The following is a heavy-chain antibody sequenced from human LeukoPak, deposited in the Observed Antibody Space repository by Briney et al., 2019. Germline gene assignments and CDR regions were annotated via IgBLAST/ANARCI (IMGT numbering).Heavy chain of an antibody. CDR2: MTGSGGNT. CDR1: GFTLNTYA. D-gene: IGHD2-2*01. Sequence: PGGSLRLSCAASGFTLNTYAMSWVPQAPGKGLEWVSAMTGSGGNTYYADSVKGRFTISRDSSKNTLYLQMSSLRDEDTAVYYCAKDRCSSTSCYLFDYWGQGTLGTVSA. J-gene: IGHJ4*02. V-gene: IGHV3-23*01. CDR3: AKDRCSSTSCYLFDY.